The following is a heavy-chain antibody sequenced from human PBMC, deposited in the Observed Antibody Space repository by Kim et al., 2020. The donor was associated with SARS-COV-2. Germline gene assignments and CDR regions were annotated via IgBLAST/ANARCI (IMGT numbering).Heavy chain of an antibody. CDR3: AKAVARFTIFPGDGCFDY. V-gene: IGHV3-30*18. J-gene: IGHJ4*02. CDR1: GFTFSSYG. D-gene: IGHD3-9*01. CDR2: ISYDGSNK. Sequence: GGSLRLSCAASGFTFSSYGMHWVRQAPGKGLEWVAVISYDGSNKYYADSVKGRFTISRDNSKNTLYLQMNSLRAEDTAVYYCAKAVARFTIFPGDGCFDYCGQGTLVTVSS.